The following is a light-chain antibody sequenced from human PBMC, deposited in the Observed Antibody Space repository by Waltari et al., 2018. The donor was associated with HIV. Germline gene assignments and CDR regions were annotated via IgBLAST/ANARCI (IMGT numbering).Light chain of an antibody. CDR3: SSYGGNSNVI. CDR2: EVL. J-gene: IGLJ2*01. V-gene: IGLV2-8*01. Sequence: QSALTQPPSASGSPGQSVTISCTGTSSDIGDYDYVSWYQHQPGEAPKLLLYEVLNRPSGVPHRFSGSKSGNTASLTVSGLQAEDEADYYCSSYGGNSNVIFGGGTKLTVL. CDR1: SSDIGDYDY.